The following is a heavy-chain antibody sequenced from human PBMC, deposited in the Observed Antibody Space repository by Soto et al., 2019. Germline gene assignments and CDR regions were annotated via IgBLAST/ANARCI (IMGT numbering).Heavy chain of an antibody. CDR3: ARASYSYWSLDY. Sequence: SETLSLTCTVSGGSISSYFWSWIRQPPGKGLERIGYIYYSGSTNYNPSLKSRVTISVDTSKNQFSLKLSSVTAADTAVYYCARASYSYWSLDYWGQGTLVTVSS. CDR1: GGSISSYF. D-gene: IGHD5-18*01. CDR2: IYYSGST. J-gene: IGHJ4*02. V-gene: IGHV4-59*01.